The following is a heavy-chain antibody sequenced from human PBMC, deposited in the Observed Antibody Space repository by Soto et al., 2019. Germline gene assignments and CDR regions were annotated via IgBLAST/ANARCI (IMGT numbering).Heavy chain of an antibody. D-gene: IGHD3-16*01. CDR1: GGSISSYY. Sequence: SETLSLTCTVSGGSISSYYWSWIRQPPGKGLEWIGYIYYSGSTNYNPSLKSRVTISVDTSKNQFSLKLSSVTAADTAVYYCARVVEQPPFDWFDPWGQGTLVTVSS. V-gene: IGHV4-59*01. J-gene: IGHJ5*02. CDR2: IYYSGST. CDR3: ARVVEQPPFDWFDP.